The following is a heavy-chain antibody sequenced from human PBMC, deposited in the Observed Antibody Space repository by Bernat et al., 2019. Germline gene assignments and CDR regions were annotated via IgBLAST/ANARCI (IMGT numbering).Heavy chain of an antibody. D-gene: IGHD6-19*01. CDR2: ISYDGSNK. CDR1: GFTFSSYG. J-gene: IGHJ1*01. V-gene: IGHV3-30*03. Sequence: QVQLVESGGGVVQPGRSLRLSCAASGFTFSSYGMHWVRQAPGKGLEWVAVISYDGSNKYYADSVKGRFTISRDNSKNTLYLQMNSLRAEDTAVYYCASGKTSGWYEGYFQHWGQGTLVTVSS. CDR3: ASGKTSGWYEGYFQH.